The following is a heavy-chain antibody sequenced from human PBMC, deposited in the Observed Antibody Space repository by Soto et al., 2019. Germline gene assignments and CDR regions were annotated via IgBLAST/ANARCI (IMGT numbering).Heavy chain of an antibody. V-gene: IGHV3-21*01. J-gene: IGHJ4*01. CDR1: GFTFSNFG. Sequence: GGSLRLSCVASGFTFSNFGLNWVRQAPGKGLEWVSSISSSDKYIYYADSVKGRFTSSRDNAKNSLSLQMNSLRADDTAVYYCARVFCRCDCYPRHDYCVHRTLSTVSS. CDR3: ARVFCRCDCYPRHDY. D-gene: IGHD2-21*02. CDR2: ISSSDKYI.